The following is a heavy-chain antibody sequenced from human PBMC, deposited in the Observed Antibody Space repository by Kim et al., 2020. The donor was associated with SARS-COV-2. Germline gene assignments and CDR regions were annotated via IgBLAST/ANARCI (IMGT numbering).Heavy chain of an antibody. V-gene: IGHV3-23*01. CDR3: ATSNPGDYSPFEAYNYYYGMDG. J-gene: IGHJ6*02. CDR1: GVTFSSYA. Sequence: GGSLRLSCAASGVTFSSYAMSWVRQAPGKGLEWVSAISGSGGSTYYADSVKGRFTISRDNSKNTLYLQMNSLRAEDTAVYYCATSNPGDYSPFEAYNYYYGMDGWGQGTPGTVSS. D-gene: IGHD4-4*01. CDR2: ISGSGGST.